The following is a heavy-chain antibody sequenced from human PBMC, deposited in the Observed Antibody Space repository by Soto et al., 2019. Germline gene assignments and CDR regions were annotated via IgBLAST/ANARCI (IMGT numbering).Heavy chain of an antibody. J-gene: IGHJ3*02. Sequence: GESLKISCKTSGYSFISYWVAWVRQKPGKGLEWMGTFYPGDSTSTYSPSFQGQVTISVDKSISTAYLHLGSLKASDTAMYYCARIIGYCRDNDCSWTFDIWGQGTTVTVSS. CDR3: ARIIGYCRDNDCSWTFDI. V-gene: IGHV5-51*01. D-gene: IGHD2-2*03. CDR2: FYPGDSTS. CDR1: GYSFISYW.